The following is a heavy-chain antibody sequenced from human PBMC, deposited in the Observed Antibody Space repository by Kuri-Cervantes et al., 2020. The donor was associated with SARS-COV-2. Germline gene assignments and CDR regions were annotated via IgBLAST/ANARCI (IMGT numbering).Heavy chain of an antibody. Sequence: GGSLRLSCAASGFTFSNYAMNWVRQAPGKGLEWVSTISGSGSSTYYADSVKGRFTISRDNAKNSLYLQMNSLRAEDTAVYYCARDLPLGSSNKVCTFDIWGQGTMVTVSS. V-gene: IGHV3-21*01. D-gene: IGHD6-6*01. CDR1: GFTFSNYA. J-gene: IGHJ3*02. CDR2: ISGSGSST. CDR3: ARDLPLGSSNKVCTFDI.